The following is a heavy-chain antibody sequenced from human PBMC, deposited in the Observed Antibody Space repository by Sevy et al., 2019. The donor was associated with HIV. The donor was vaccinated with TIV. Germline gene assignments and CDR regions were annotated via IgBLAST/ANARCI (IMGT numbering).Heavy chain of an antibody. D-gene: IGHD6-19*01. CDR1: GFIVNDKY. CDR3: VSLFLSYRSGWSYFDY. CDR2: IFSSGST. Sequence: GGSLRLSCAISGFIVNDKYIIWVRQAPGKGLEWVSVIFSSGSTYYADSAKGRFTISRDNSKNTVDLQMNSVRAEDTAVYYCVSLFLSYRSGWSYFDYWGQGPLVTVSS. J-gene: IGHJ4*02. V-gene: IGHV3-66*02.